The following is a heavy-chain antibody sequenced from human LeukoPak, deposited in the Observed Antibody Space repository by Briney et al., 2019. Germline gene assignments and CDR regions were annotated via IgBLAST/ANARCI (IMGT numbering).Heavy chain of an antibody. V-gene: IGHV3-30-3*01. CDR2: ISYDGSNK. CDR1: GFTFSSYA. CDR3: AREAGYSSSWPYYFDY. Sequence: PGGSLRLSCAASGFTFSSYAMHWVRQAPGKGLEWVAVISYDGSNKYYADSVKGRFTISRDNSKNTLYLQMNSLRAEDTAVYYCAREAGYSSSWPYYFDYWGQGTLVTVSS. D-gene: IGHD6-13*01. J-gene: IGHJ4*02.